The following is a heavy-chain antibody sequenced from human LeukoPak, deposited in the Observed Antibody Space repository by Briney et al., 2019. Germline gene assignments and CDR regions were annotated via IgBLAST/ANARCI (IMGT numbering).Heavy chain of an antibody. V-gene: IGHV3-30-3*01. J-gene: IGHJ4*02. CDR1: GFTFSSYA. D-gene: IGHD1-26*01. CDR3: ARDRGSTRKGPVDY. CDR2: ISYDGSNK. Sequence: PGGSLRLSCAASGFTFSSYAMHWVRQAPGKGLEWVAVISYDGSNKYYADSVKGRFTISRDNSKNTLYLQMNSLRAEDTAVYYCARDRGSTRKGPVDYWGQGTLVTVSS.